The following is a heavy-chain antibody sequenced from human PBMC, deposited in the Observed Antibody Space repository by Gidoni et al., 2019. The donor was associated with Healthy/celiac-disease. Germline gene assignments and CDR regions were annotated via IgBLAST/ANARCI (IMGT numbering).Heavy chain of an antibody. J-gene: IGHJ3*02. D-gene: IGHD4-17*01. Sequence: QVQLQESGPGLVKPSQNMSLTCTVSSGSISSGGYYWSWIRQHPGKGRDWIGYIYYSGSTYYNPSLKMLVTISVDTSKNQFSRKLSSVTAADTAVYYCARADPYGGNAFDIWGQGTMVTVSS. CDR1: SGSISSGGYY. CDR2: IYYSGST. V-gene: IGHV4-31*01. CDR3: ARADPYGGNAFDI.